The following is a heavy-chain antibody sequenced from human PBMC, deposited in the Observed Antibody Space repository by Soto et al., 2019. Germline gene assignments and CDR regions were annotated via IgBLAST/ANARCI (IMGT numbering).Heavy chain of an antibody. Sequence: SSETLSLTCTVSGGSISSGGYYWSWIRQHPGKGLEWIGYIYYSGSTYYNPSLKSRVTISVDTSKNQFSLKLSSVTAADTAVYYCARDPSYYGSGGNYYYGMDVWGQGTTVTVSS. CDR2: IYYSGST. CDR1: GGSISSGGYY. CDR3: ARDPSYYGSGGNYYYGMDV. J-gene: IGHJ6*02. D-gene: IGHD3-10*01. V-gene: IGHV4-31*03.